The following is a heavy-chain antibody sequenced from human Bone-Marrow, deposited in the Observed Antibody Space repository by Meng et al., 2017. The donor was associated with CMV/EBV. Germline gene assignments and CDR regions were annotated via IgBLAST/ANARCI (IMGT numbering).Heavy chain of an antibody. J-gene: IGHJ5*02. Sequence: LRLSCAVYGGSFSGYYWSWIRQPPGKGLEWIGEINHSGSTNYNPSLKSRVTISVDTSKNQFSLKLSSVTAADTAVYYCASSSSWYWFDPWGQGTLVTVSS. D-gene: IGHD6-13*01. CDR1: GGSFSGYY. CDR2: INHSGST. CDR3: ASSSSWYWFDP. V-gene: IGHV4-34*01.